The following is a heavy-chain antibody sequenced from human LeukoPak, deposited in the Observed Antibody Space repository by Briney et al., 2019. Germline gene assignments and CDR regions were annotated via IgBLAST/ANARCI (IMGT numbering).Heavy chain of an antibody. D-gene: IGHD3-10*02. J-gene: IGHJ4*02. V-gene: IGHV1-46*01. Sequence: ASVKVSCKASGYTFTSYYMHWVRQAPGQGLEWMGIINPSGGSTSYAQKFQGRVTMTRDTSTSIVYMELSSLRSEDTAVYYCATDRPSERGSMFDDYWGQGTLVTVSS. CDR2: INPSGGST. CDR1: GYTFTSYY. CDR3: ATDRPSERGSMFDDY.